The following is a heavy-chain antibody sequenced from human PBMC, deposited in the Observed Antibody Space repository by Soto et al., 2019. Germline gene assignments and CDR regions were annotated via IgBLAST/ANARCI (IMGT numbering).Heavy chain of an antibody. CDR1: GFKFNSFW. CDR3: ARGVGSTGAFNV. J-gene: IGHJ3*01. D-gene: IGHD1-26*01. V-gene: IGHV3-74*01. CDR2: INSDGSDT. Sequence: PGGSLRLSCVASGFKFNSFWMNWARQDPGKGLVWVSRINSDGSDTVYADSVKGRFTISRDNAKNTLYLQMTSLRPDDTAVYFCARGVGSTGAFNVWGLGTMVTVSS.